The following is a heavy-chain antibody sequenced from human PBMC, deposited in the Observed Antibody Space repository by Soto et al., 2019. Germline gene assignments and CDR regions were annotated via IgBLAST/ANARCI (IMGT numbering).Heavy chain of an antibody. CDR3: ARVRDTMIAPDYYDYYGMDV. D-gene: IGHD3-22*01. J-gene: IGHJ6*02. V-gene: IGHV1-69*01. CDR1: GGTFSSYA. Sequence: QVQLVQSGAEVKKPGSSVKVSCKASGGTFSSYAISWVRQAPGQGLEWMGGIIPIFGTANYAQKFQGRVTITADESTSTAYMELSSLRSEDTAVYYCARVRDTMIAPDYYDYYGMDVWGQGTTVTVYS. CDR2: IIPIFGTA.